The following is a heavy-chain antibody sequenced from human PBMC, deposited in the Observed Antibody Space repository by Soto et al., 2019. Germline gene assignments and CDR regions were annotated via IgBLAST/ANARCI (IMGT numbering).Heavy chain of an antibody. CDR2: IIPIFDTA. J-gene: IGHJ4*02. CDR1: GGSFNRHT. V-gene: IGHV1-69*01. Sequence: QVQLVQSGAEVRKPGSSVRVSCTASGGSFNRHTISWVRQAPGQGLEWMGGIIPIFDTANHAQKFQGRVTIIADESTSTVYMELSSLRSDDTAIYYCARGWGYDSTDYYYAYWGQGTLVIVSS. D-gene: IGHD3-22*01. CDR3: ARGWGYDSTDYYYAY.